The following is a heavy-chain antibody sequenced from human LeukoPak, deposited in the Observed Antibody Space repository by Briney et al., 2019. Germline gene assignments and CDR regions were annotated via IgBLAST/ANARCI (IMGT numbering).Heavy chain of an antibody. CDR1: GITLSDFW. CDR3: TTDRDYYDSSGCYYGRGFDY. D-gene: IGHD3-22*01. V-gene: IGHV3-15*01. Sequence: GGSLRLSCAASGITLSDFWFSWVRQAPGKGLEWVARIKAKIHGETTDYAAPVKGRFTISRDDSKNTLYLQMNSLKTEDTAVYYCTTDRDYYDSSGCYYGRGFDYWGQGTLVTVSS. CDR2: IKAKIHGETT. J-gene: IGHJ4*02.